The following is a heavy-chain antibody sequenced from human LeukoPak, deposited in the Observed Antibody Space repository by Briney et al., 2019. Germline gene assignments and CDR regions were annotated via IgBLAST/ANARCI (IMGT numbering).Heavy chain of an antibody. CDR3: ARESVTYYYDSGGYQFDY. CDR1: GGTFNSYA. CDR2: IFPIFGTA. Sequence: SVKVSCKPSGGTFNSYAISWVRQAPGQGLEWMGRIFPIFGTANYAQKFQDRVTITTDESTSTAYMELSSLRSEDTAVYYCARESVTYYYDSGGYQFDYWGQGTLVTVSS. D-gene: IGHD3-22*01. J-gene: IGHJ4*02. V-gene: IGHV1-69*05.